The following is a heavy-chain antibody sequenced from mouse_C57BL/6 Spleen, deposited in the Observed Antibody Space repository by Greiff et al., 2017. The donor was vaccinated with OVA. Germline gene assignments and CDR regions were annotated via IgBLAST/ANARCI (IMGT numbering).Heavy chain of an antibody. CDR1: GYTFTDYY. D-gene: IGHD4-1*01. J-gene: IGHJ1*03. CDR3: ARYWRYFDV. V-gene: IGHV1-26*01. CDR2: INPNNGGT. Sequence: EVQLQQSGPELVKPGASVKISCKASGYTFTDYYMNWVKQSHGKSLEWIGDINPNNGGTSYNQKFKGKATLTVDKSSSTAYMELRSLTSEDSAVYYCARYWRYFDVWGTGTTVTVSS.